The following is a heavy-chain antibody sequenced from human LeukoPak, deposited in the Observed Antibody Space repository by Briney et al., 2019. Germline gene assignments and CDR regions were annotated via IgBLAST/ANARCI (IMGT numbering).Heavy chain of an antibody. J-gene: IGHJ4*02. CDR2: ISGSGGST. V-gene: IGHV3-23*01. D-gene: IGHD6-19*01. CDR3: AKDQQWLLMYYFDY. Sequence: GGSLRLSCAASGFTFSSYAMSWVRQAPGKGLEWVSAISGSGGSTCYADSVKGRFTISRDNSKNTLYLQMNSLRAEDTAVYYCAKDQQWLLMYYFDYWGQGTLVTVSS. CDR1: GFTFSSYA.